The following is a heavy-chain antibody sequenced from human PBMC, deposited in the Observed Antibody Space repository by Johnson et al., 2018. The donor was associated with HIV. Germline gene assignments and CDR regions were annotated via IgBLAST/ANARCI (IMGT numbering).Heavy chain of an antibody. CDR3: SYAFDI. J-gene: IGHJ3*02. V-gene: IGHV3-64*04. Sequence: QVQLVESGGGLVQPGGSLRLSCAASGFTFSSYAMHWVRQAPGKGLEYVSAISSNGGSTYYADSVKGRFTISRDDSKNTAYLQMNSLKTEDTAVYYCSYAFDIWGQGTMVTVSS. CDR2: ISSNGGST. CDR1: GFTFSSYA.